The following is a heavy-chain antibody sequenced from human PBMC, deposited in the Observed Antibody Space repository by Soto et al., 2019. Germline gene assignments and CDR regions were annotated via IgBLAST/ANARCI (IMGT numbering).Heavy chain of an antibody. D-gene: IGHD6-19*01. Sequence: EVQLLESGGGLVQPGGSLRLSCAASGFTFSSYAMSWVRQAPGKGLEWVSAISGSGGSTYYADSVKGRFTISRDNSKNTLDLQMNSLRAEDTAVYYCAKDLYSSGWITDYWGQGTLVTVSS. CDR1: GFTFSSYA. J-gene: IGHJ4*02. CDR2: ISGSGGST. V-gene: IGHV3-23*01. CDR3: AKDLYSSGWITDY.